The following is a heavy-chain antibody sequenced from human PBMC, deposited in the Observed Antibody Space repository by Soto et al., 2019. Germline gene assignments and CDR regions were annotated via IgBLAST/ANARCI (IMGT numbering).Heavy chain of an antibody. V-gene: IGHV4-59*01. Sequence: ETLSLTCNVSGRSITSFYWDWLRQPPGKGLEWIGYIYFTGSTNYNPSLASRVTMSIDSSKRQFSLKLRSVSAADTAIYFCARHMAPGGSGNFDSWGQGTLVTVSS. CDR1: GRSITSFY. J-gene: IGHJ4*02. D-gene: IGHD3-10*01. CDR3: ARHMAPGGSGNFDS. CDR2: IYFTGST.